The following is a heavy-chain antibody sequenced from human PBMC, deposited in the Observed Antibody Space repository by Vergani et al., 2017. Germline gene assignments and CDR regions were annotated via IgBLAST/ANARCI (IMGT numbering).Heavy chain of an antibody. CDR2: ISGSGGST. CDR3: AKDRRVRGYYYYYYMDV. Sequence: EVQLLESGGGLVQPGGSLRLSCAASGFTFSSYAMSWVRQAPGKGLEWVSAISGSGGSTYYADSVKGRFTISRDNSKNTLYLQMNSLRAEDTAVYYCAKDRRVRGYYYYYYMDVWGKGTTVTVSS. J-gene: IGHJ6*03. V-gene: IGHV3-23*01. D-gene: IGHD3-10*01. CDR1: GFTFSSYA.